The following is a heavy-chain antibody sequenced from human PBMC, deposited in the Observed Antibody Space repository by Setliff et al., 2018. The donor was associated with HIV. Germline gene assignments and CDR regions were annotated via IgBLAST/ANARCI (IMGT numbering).Heavy chain of an antibody. Sequence: RLSCVASGFSFNTAWMTWVRQAPGKGLEWVGRIKTTNDGGTREYGAPVEGRFSISRDDSKNTLFLKMRSLKTEDTAVYFCTTDAGEPYHESWCGYSPPPLWGQGTLVTVSS. CDR1: GFSFNTAW. CDR2: IKTTNDGGTR. D-gene: IGHD3-3*01. J-gene: IGHJ4*02. V-gene: IGHV3-15*01. CDR3: TTDAGEPYHESWCGYSPPPL.